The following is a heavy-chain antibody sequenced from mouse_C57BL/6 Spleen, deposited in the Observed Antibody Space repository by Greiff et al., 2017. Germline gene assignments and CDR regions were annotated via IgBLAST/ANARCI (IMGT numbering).Heavy chain of an antibody. D-gene: IGHD4-1*01. CDR3: TRYRTGTGY. Sequence: VQLQQSGAELVRPGASVTLSCKASGYTFTDYEMHWVKQTPVHGLEWIGAIDPETGGTAYNQKFKGKALLTAAKSSSTAYMELRNLTAEDSAVYYCTRYRTGTGYWGQGTTLTVST. CDR1: GYTFTDYE. V-gene: IGHV1-15*01. CDR2: IDPETGGT. J-gene: IGHJ2*01.